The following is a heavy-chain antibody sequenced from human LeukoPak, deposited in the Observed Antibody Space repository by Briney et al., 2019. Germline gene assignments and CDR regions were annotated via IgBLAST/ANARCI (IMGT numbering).Heavy chain of an antibody. D-gene: IGHD3-22*01. V-gene: IGHV1-18*01. J-gene: IGHJ4*02. CDR1: GYTFTIYG. CDR3: ARDRGPYYYDSSGYFDY. Sequence: ASVKVSCKASGYTFTIYGISWVRQAPGQGLEWMGWISAYNGNTDYAQKFQGRVTMTTDTSASTAYMELRSLRSDDTAVYYCARDRGPYYYDSSGYFDYWGQGTLVTVSS. CDR2: ISAYNGNT.